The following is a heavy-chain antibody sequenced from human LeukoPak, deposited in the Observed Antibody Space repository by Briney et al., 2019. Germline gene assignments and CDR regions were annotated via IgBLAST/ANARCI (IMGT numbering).Heavy chain of an antibody. D-gene: IGHD3-10*01. Sequence: GGSLRLSCAASGFTFSNAWMSWVRQAPGKGLEWVGRIKSKTDGGTTDYAAPVKGRFTISRDDSKNTLYLQMNSLKTEDTAVYYCTENYYGSGSYYNPNRFRDYWGQGTLVTVSS. CDR3: TENYYGSGSYYNPNRFRDY. CDR2: IKSKTDGGTT. CDR1: GFTFSNAW. V-gene: IGHV3-15*01. J-gene: IGHJ4*02.